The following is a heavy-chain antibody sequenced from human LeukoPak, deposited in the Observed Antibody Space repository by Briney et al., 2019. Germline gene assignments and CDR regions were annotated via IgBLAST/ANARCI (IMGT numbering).Heavy chain of an antibody. D-gene: IGHD3-10*01. CDR2: IYSGGST. V-gene: IGHV3-66*01. Sequence: GGSLRLSCAVSGFAFGSEAMSWVRQAPGKGLEWVSVIYSGGSTYYADSVKGRFTISRDNAKNSLYLQMNSLRAEDTAVYYCAREGSGRYYYYGMDVWGQGTTVTVSS. CDR1: GFAFGSEA. CDR3: AREGSGRYYYYGMDV. J-gene: IGHJ6*02.